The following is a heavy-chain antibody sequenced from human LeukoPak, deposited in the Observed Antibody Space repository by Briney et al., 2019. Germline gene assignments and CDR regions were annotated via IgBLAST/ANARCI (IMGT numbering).Heavy chain of an antibody. Sequence: PGGSLRLSCAASGFTFSSYSMNWVRQAPGKGLEWVSSISSSSSYIYYADSVKGRFTISRDNAKNSLYLQMNSLRAEDTAVYYCARMGPYDILTGRHYFDYWGQGTLVTVSS. CDR2: ISSSSSYI. D-gene: IGHD3-9*01. J-gene: IGHJ4*02. CDR3: ARMGPYDILTGRHYFDY. CDR1: GFTFSSYS. V-gene: IGHV3-21*01.